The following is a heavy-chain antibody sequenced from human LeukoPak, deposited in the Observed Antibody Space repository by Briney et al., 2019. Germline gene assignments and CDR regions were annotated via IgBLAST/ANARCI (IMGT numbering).Heavy chain of an antibody. V-gene: IGHV3-21*01. D-gene: IGHD6-13*01. CDR1: GFTFSSYS. J-gene: IGHJ1*01. CDR2: ISSSSSYI. Sequence: GGFLRLSCAASGFTFSSYSMNWGRQAPRKGVEWVSSISSSSSYIYYADSVKGRFTISRDNAKNSLYLQMNSLRAEDTAVYYCARAALGYSSSWYVGYFQHWGQGTLVTVSS. CDR3: ARAALGYSSSWYVGYFQH.